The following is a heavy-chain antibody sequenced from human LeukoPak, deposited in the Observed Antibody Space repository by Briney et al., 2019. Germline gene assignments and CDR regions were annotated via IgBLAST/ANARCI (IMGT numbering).Heavy chain of an antibody. CDR1: GGSISTSNYY. D-gene: IGHD1-20*01. J-gene: IGHJ5*02. CDR3: ARRGSNWNDVRWFDP. V-gene: IGHV4-39*01. CDR2: IYYSGST. Sequence: SETLSLTCTVSGGSISTSNYYWGWIRQPPGKGLEWIGSIYYSGSTYYNPSLKSRVTISVDTSKNQFSLKLSSVTAADTAVYYCARRGSNWNDVRWFDPWGQGTLVTVSS.